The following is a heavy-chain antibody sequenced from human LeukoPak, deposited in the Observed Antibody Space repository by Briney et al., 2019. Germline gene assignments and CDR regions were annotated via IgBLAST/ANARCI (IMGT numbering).Heavy chain of an antibody. CDR1: GFTFSSYA. D-gene: IGHD3-3*01. CDR2: IYSGGST. J-gene: IGHJ6*02. V-gene: IGHV3-53*04. CDR3: ARYDFWSGYYYYGMDV. Sequence: GGSLRLSCAASGFTFSSYAMSWVRQAPGKGLEWVSVIYSGGSTYYADSVKGRFTISRHNSKNTLYLQMNSLRAEDTAVYYCARYDFWSGYYYYGMDVWGQGTTVTVSS.